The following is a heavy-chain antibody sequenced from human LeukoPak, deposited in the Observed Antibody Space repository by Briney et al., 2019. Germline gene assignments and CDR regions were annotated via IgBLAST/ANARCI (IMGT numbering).Heavy chain of an antibody. CDR3: ARDLLGYNYHYMDV. Sequence: GGSLRPSCAASGFTFSSYSMNWVRQAPGKGLEWVSSISSSSSYIYCADSVKGRFTIPRDNAKNSLYLQMNSLRAEDTAVYYCARDLLGYNYHYMDVWGKGTTVTVSS. CDR1: GFTFSSYS. CDR2: ISSSSSYI. D-gene: IGHD3-10*01. J-gene: IGHJ6*03. V-gene: IGHV3-21*01.